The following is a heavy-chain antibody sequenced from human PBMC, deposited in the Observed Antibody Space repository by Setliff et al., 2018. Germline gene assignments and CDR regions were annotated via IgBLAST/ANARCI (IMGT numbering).Heavy chain of an antibody. Sequence: ASVKVSCKAFGYTFTESIVSWVRQAPGQGLGWLGWIGVYSGNTYTAQRFQGRVTMTTDTSTNMAYLELRGLRSDDTAVYYCLRLVRYCSRTSCQRTSGDEVWGQGTLVTVSS. D-gene: IGHD2-8*01. CDR1: GYTFTESI. CDR3: LRLVRYCSRTSCQRTSGDEV. CDR2: IGVYSGNT. J-gene: IGHJ4*02. V-gene: IGHV1-18*01.